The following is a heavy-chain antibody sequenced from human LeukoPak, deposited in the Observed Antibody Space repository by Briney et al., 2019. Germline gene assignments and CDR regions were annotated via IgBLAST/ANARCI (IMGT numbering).Heavy chain of an antibody. J-gene: IGHJ4*02. Sequence: PSETLSLTCTVSGGSISSYYWSWIRQPPGKGLEWIGYIYYSGSTNYNPSLKSRVTISVDTSKNQFSLKLSSVTAADTAVYYCARVGRSSSSDYWGQGTLVTVSS. CDR3: ARVGRSSSSDY. D-gene: IGHD6-6*01. V-gene: IGHV4-59*01. CDR2: IYYSGST. CDR1: GGSISSYY.